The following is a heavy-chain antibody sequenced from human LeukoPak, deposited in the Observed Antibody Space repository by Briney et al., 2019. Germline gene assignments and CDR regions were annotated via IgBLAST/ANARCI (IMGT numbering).Heavy chain of an antibody. Sequence: GGSLRLSCAASGFTFSTYVMNWVRQAPGKGLEWVSTISDSGGSTYYADSVKGRFTISGDNSKSTLCLQMNSLRAEDTAVYYCGRYYVMDVWGQGTSVTVSS. CDR1: GFTFSTYV. J-gene: IGHJ6*02. CDR2: ISDSGGST. CDR3: GRYYVMDV. V-gene: IGHV3-23*01.